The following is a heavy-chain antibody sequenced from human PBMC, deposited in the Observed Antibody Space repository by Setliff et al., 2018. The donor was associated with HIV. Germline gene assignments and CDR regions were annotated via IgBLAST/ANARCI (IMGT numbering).Heavy chain of an antibody. CDR1: GFTFDDYA. CDR3: AKDTGLYGWGSLNAFEM. CDR2: ISWDGDST. J-gene: IGHJ3*02. V-gene: IGHV3-43D*03. Sequence: GGSLRLSCAASGFTFDDYAMHWVRQAPGKGLEWVSLISWDGDSTYYADSIKGRFTISRDNSKNSLYLQMNSMRAEDTALYYCAKDTGLYGWGSLNAFEMWGQGTTVTVSS. D-gene: IGHD3-10*01.